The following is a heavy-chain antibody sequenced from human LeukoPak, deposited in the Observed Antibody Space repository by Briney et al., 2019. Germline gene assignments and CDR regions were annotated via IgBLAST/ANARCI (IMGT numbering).Heavy chain of an antibody. CDR3: ARGGLGYDWDTAMVTNYYFDY. CDR1: GFTFSSYA. D-gene: IGHD5-18*01. V-gene: IGHV4-34*01. Sequence: GSLRLSCAASGFTFSSYAMSWIRQPPGKGLEWIGEINHSGSTNYNPSLKSRVTISVDTSKNQFSLKLSSVTAADTAVYYCARGGLGYDWDTAMVTNYYFDYWGQGTLVTVSS. J-gene: IGHJ4*02. CDR2: INHSGST.